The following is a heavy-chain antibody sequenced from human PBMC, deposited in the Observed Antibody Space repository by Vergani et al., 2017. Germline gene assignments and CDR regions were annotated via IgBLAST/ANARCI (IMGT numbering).Heavy chain of an antibody. CDR2: INAGNGNT. CDR3: ARGGSSGWYVFDY. Sequence: QVQLVQSGAEVKKPGASVKVSCKASGYTFTSYAMHWVRQAPGQRLEWMGWINAGNGNTKYSQKFLGRVTITRDTSASTAYMELSSLRSEDTAVYYCARGGSSGWYVFDYWGQGTLVTVSS. D-gene: IGHD6-19*01. CDR1: GYTFTSYA. V-gene: IGHV1-3*01. J-gene: IGHJ4*02.